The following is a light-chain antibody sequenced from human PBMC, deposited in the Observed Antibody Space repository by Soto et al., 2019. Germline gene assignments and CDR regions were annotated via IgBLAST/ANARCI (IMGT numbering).Light chain of an antibody. CDR1: QSVSSNY. CDR3: HQYGSAPYT. Sequence: EIVLTQSPGTLSLSPGERATLSCRASQSVSSNYLAWYQQKPGQAPRLLIYGASSRATGIPDRCSGSGSGTDFTLTISRPEPEDFAVYYCHQYGSAPYTFGQGTKLEIK. V-gene: IGKV3-20*01. CDR2: GAS. J-gene: IGKJ2*01.